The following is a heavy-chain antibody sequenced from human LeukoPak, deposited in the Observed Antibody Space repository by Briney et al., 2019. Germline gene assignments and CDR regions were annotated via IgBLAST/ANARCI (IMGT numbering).Heavy chain of an antibody. CDR1: GGSISSYY. V-gene: IGHV4-59*01. D-gene: IGHD2-2*01. Sequence: PSETLSLTCTVSGGSISSYYWSWIRQPPGKGLEWIGYIYYSGSTNYNPSLKSRVTISVDTSKNQFSLKLSSVTAADTAVYYCASRRKYCSSTSCSRGRMDVWGKGTTVTVSS. J-gene: IGHJ6*03. CDR2: IYYSGST. CDR3: ASRRKYCSSTSCSRGRMDV.